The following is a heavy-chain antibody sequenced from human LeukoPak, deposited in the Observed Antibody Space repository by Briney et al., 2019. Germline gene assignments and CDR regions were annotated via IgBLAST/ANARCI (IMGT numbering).Heavy chain of an antibody. J-gene: IGHJ5*02. V-gene: IGHV3-21*01. Sequence: GGSLRLSCAASGFTFNSYSMNWVRQAPGKGLEWVSSISSSSSYIYYADSVKGRFTISRDNAKNSLYLQMNSLRAEDTAVYYCARDHLGGALEANWFDPWGQGTLVTVSS. CDR2: ISSSSSYI. D-gene: IGHD3-16*01. CDR1: GFTFNSYS. CDR3: ARDHLGGALEANWFDP.